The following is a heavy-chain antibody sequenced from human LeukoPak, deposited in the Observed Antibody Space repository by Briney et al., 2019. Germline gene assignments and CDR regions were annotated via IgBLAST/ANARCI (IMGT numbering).Heavy chain of an antibody. CDR1: GFTFSSYA. D-gene: IGHD3-3*01. Sequence: RSGGSLRLSCAASGFTFSSYAMHWVRQAPGKGLEWVAVISYDGSNKYYADSVKGRFTISRDNSKNTLYLQMNSLRAEDTAVYYCARDTYDFWSGRKEYFQHWGQGTLVTVSS. V-gene: IGHV3-30-3*01. J-gene: IGHJ1*01. CDR2: ISYDGSNK. CDR3: ARDTYDFWSGRKEYFQH.